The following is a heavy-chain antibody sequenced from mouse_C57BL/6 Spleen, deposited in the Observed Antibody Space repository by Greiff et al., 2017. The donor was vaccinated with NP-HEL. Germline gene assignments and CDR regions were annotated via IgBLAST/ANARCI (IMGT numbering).Heavy chain of an antibody. CDR1: GFTFSSYT. CDR3: ARQGDYGSSAYYFDY. Sequence: EVMLVESGGGLVKPGGSLKLSCAASGFTFSSYTMSWVRQTPEKRLEWVATISGGGGNTYYPDSVKGRFTISRDNAKNTLYLQMSSLRSEDTALYYCARQGDYGSSAYYFDYWGQGTTLTVSS. CDR2: ISGGGGNT. J-gene: IGHJ2*01. D-gene: IGHD1-1*01. V-gene: IGHV5-9*01.